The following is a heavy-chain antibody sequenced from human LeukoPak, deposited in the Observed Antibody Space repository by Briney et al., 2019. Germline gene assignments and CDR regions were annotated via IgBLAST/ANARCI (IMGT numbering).Heavy chain of an antibody. D-gene: IGHD6-19*01. J-gene: IGHJ4*02. CDR3: AREVGYSSGWLRGG. CDR2: IKQDGSEK. CDR1: GFTFSSYW. Sequence: GGSLRLSCAASGFTFSSYWMSWVRQAPGKGLEWVANIKQDGSEKYYVDSVKGRFTISRDNAKNSLYLQMNSLRAEDTAVYYCAREVGYSSGWLRGGWGQGNLVTVSS. V-gene: IGHV3-7*01.